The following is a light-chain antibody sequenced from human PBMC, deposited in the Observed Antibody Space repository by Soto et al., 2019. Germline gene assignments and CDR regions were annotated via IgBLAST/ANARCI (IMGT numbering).Light chain of an antibody. J-gene: IGLJ2*01. CDR3: SSCAGTFRLVV. Sequence: QSVLTQPASVSGSPGQSITISCAGTSSDIGGYDYVSWFQQHPGQAPRLMIYEVTKRPSGVSDRFSGSKSGNTASLTISGLQSEDEGNYYCSSCAGTFRLVVFGGGTKVTVL. V-gene: IGLV2-14*01. CDR2: EVT. CDR1: SSDIGGYDY.